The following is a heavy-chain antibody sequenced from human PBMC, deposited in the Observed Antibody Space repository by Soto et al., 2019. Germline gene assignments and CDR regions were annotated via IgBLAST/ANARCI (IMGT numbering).Heavy chain of an antibody. J-gene: IGHJ3*02. CDR3: ARWGSAVTNAFDI. D-gene: IGHD4-17*01. V-gene: IGHV4-59*01. CDR2: IYYSGST. CDR1: GDSITSYY. Sequence: PSETLSLTCTVYGDSITSYYWSWIRQPPGKGLEWIGYIYYSGSTNYNPSLRSRVTISLDTSKNQFSLRLTSLTAADTAIYYCARWGSAVTNAFDIWGQGTMV.